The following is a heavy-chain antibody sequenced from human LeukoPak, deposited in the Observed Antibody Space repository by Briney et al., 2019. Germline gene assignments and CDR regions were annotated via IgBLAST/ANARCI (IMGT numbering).Heavy chain of an antibody. CDR3: ASRAAADPSFDY. V-gene: IGHV4-4*02. D-gene: IGHD6-13*01. Sequence: SETLSLTCAVSGGSITNRKWWSWVRQPPGKGLEWVGEIFHSGSTNYNPSLKSRVIISVDQSKKQFSLRLSYVTAADTAVYFCASRAAADPSFDYWGQGTLITVSS. J-gene: IGHJ4*02. CDR1: GGSITNRKW. CDR2: IFHSGST.